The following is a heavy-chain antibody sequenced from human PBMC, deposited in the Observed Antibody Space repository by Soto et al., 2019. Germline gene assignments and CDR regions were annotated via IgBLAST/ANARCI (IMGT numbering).Heavy chain of an antibody. CDR1: GGSFSEYY. J-gene: IGHJ4*02. Sequence: SETLSLTCAVYGGSFSEYYWHWIRQSPGKGLEWIGEINHSGTTKYNPSLKSRVTMSVDTSKNQFSLKLSSVTAADTAVYYCANIAVAGTYVFDYWGQGTLVTVSS. V-gene: IGHV4-34*01. CDR2: INHSGTT. D-gene: IGHD6-19*01. CDR3: ANIAVAGTYVFDY.